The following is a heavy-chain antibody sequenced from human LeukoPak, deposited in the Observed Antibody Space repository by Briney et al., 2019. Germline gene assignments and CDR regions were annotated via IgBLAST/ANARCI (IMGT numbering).Heavy chain of an antibody. CDR1: GYTFTGYY. J-gene: IGHJ4*02. CDR3: ASNVNNIVLMVYAGEESLDY. CDR2: INPNSGGT. Sequence: GASVKVSCKASGYTFTGYYMHWVRQAPGQGLEWMGWINPNSGGTNYAQKFQGRVTMTRDTSISTAYMELSRLRSDDTAVYYCASNVNNIVLMVYAGEESLDYWGQGTLVTVSS. D-gene: IGHD2-8*01. V-gene: IGHV1-2*02.